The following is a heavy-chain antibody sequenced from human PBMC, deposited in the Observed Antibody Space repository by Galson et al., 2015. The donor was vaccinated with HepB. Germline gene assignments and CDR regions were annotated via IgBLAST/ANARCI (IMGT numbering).Heavy chain of an antibody. Sequence: SLRLSCAASGFTFSFYAMHWVRQAPGKGLEWVALISFDGTTKYYAESVKGRFTISRDNPKNTLSLQMNNLKAEDTAVYFCARDPPEDNYDVSGHPDYWGQGTLVIVSS. V-gene: IGHV3-30*04. CDR3: ARDPPEDNYDVSGHPDY. J-gene: IGHJ4*02. CDR2: ISFDGTTK. D-gene: IGHD3-22*01. CDR1: GFTFSFYA.